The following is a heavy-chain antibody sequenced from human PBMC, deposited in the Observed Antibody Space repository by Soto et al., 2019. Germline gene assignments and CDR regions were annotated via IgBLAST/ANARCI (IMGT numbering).Heavy chain of an antibody. CDR2: ISYDGSNK. V-gene: IGHV3-30-3*01. J-gene: IGHJ6*02. Sequence: PGGSLRLSCAASGFTFSSYAMHWVRQAPGKGLEWVAVISYDGSNKYYADSVKGRFTISRDNSKNTLYLQMNSLRAEDTAVYYCARERDGYNYYGMDVWGQGTTVTVSS. CDR3: ARERDGYNYYGMDV. CDR1: GFTFSSYA.